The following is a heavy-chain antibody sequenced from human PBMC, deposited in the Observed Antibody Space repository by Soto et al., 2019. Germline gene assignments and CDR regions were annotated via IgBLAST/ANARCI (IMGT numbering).Heavy chain of an antibody. V-gene: IGHV3-7*03. CDR3: ARTLAHLYYYYYYGMDV. CDR2: IKQDGSEK. J-gene: IGHJ6*02. Sequence: GGSLRLSCAASGFTFSSYWMSWVRQAPGKGLEWVANIKQDGSEKYYVDSVKGRFTISRDNAKNSLYLQMNSLRAEDTAVYYCARTLAHLYYYYYYGMDVWGQGTTVTVSS. CDR1: GFTFSSYW.